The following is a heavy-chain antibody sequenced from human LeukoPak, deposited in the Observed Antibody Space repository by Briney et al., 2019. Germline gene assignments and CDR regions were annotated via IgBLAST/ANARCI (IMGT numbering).Heavy chain of an antibody. CDR3: AKDRPNYYGSNGHYYRRDGDY. D-gene: IGHD3-22*01. Sequence: HPGGSLRLSCAASGFTVSSNYMSWVRQAPGKGLEWVSVIYSGGSTYYADSVKGRFTISRDNSRNTLYLQMNSLRAEDTAVYYCAKDRPNYYGSNGHYYRRDGDYWGQGTLVTVSS. CDR2: IYSGGST. V-gene: IGHV3-53*01. CDR1: GFTVSSNY. J-gene: IGHJ4*02.